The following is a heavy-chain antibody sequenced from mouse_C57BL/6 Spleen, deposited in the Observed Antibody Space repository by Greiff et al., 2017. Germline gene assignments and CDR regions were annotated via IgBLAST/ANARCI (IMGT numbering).Heavy chain of an antibody. Sequence: VQLQQSGAELVKPGASVKLSCTASGFNIKDYYMPWVKQRTEQGLEWIGRIDPEDGETKYAPKFQGKATITADPSSNTAYLQLSSLTSEDTAVYYCARSPDSSGLAWFAYWGQGTLVTVSA. CDR3: ARSPDSSGLAWFAY. J-gene: IGHJ3*01. CDR1: GFNIKDYY. D-gene: IGHD3-2*02. CDR2: IDPEDGET. V-gene: IGHV14-2*01.